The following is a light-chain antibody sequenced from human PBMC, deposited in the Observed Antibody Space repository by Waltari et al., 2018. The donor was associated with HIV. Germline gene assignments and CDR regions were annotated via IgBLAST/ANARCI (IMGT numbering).Light chain of an antibody. CDR3: AAWDDRLSGRL. Sequence: QSVLAQPRSVSGTPGQRVNISCSGSSSIVRNNYVYWYQQVPGVAPNLLIYRNNQRPSGVPDRFSGSKSGTSASLAISGLRTEDEAEYYCAAWDDRLSGRLFGGGTKVTVL. V-gene: IGLV1-47*01. CDR2: RNN. J-gene: IGLJ2*01. CDR1: SSIVRNNY.